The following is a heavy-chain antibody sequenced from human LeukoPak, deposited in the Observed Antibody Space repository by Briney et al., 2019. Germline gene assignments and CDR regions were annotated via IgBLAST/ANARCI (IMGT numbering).Heavy chain of an antibody. V-gene: IGHV1-46*01. D-gene: IGHD3-22*01. J-gene: IGHJ3*02. CDR2: INPSGGST. CDR1: GYTFTSYY. Sequence: GASVKVSCKASGYTFTSYYIHWVRQAPGQGLESIGIINPSGGSTSYAQKFQGRVIMTRDMSTSTVYMELSSLRSEDTAVYYCASNYDSSGYYHPSDAFDIWGQGTMVTVSS. CDR3: ASNYDSSGYYHPSDAFDI.